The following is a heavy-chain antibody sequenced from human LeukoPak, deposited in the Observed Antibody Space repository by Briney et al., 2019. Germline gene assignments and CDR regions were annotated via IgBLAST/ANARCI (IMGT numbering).Heavy chain of an antibody. D-gene: IGHD4-23*01. V-gene: IGHV3-11*01. CDR2: ISSSGSTI. CDR3: ARVLGSRVVTQNHYYYYYYMDV. J-gene: IGHJ6*03. CDR1: GFTYSSYA. Sequence: PGGSLRLSCAASGFTYSSYAMSWIRQAPGKGLEWVSYISSSGSTIYYADSVKGRFTISRDNAKNSLYLQMNSLRAEDTAVYYCARVLGSRVVTQNHYYYYYYMDVWGKGTTVTISS.